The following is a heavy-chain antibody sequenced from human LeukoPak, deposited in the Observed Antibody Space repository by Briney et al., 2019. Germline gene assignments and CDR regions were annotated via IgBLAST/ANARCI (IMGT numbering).Heavy chain of an antibody. V-gene: IGHV4-59*01. CDR2: IYYSGST. Sequence: SETLSLTCTVSGGSISSYYWSWIRQPPGKGLEWIGYIYYSGSTNYNPSLKSRVTISVDTSKSQFSLKLSSVTAADTAVYYCARVRGAGGDYFFDYWGQGTLVTVSS. CDR1: GGSISSYY. CDR3: ARVRGAGGDYFFDY. J-gene: IGHJ4*02. D-gene: IGHD4-17*01.